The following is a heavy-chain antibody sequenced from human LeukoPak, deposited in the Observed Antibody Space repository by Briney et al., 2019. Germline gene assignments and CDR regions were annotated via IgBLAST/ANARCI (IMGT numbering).Heavy chain of an antibody. CDR1: GDSISSYY. CDR2: IYDSGST. V-gene: IGHV4-59*12. D-gene: IGHD2-2*01. CDR3: ARRRGYCSSTSCRYYFDY. J-gene: IGHJ4*02. Sequence: SETLSLTCTVSGDSISSYYWSWIRQPPGKGLEWIGYIYDSGSTNYNPSLKSRVTISVDTSKNQFSLKLSSVTAADTAVYYCARRRGYCSSTSCRYYFDYWGQGTLVTVSS.